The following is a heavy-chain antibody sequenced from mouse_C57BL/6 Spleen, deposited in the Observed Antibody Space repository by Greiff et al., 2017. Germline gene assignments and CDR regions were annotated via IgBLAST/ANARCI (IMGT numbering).Heavy chain of an antibody. CDR3: ATYYSNFDY. V-gene: IGHV1-69*01. J-gene: IGHJ2*01. Sequence: QVQLQQPGAELVMPGASVKLSCKASGYTFTSYWMHWVKQRPGQGLEWIGEIDPSGSFTNYNQKFKGKSTLTVDKSSSTAYMQLSSLKSEDAAVYYCATYYSNFDYWGQGTTLTVSS. CDR2: IDPSGSFT. CDR1: GYTFTSYW. D-gene: IGHD2-5*01.